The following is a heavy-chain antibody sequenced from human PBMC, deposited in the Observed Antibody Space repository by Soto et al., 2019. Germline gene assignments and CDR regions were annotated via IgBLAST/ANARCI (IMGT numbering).Heavy chain of an antibody. Sequence: ASVKVSCKASGYTFTGYYMHWVRQAPGQGLEWMGWINPNSGGTNYAQKFQGRVTMTRDTSISTAYMELSRLRSDDTAVYYCARASDYGGYGGDFDYWGQGTLVTVSS. D-gene: IGHD4-17*01. CDR3: ARASDYGGYGGDFDY. CDR2: INPNSGGT. V-gene: IGHV1-2*02. CDR1: GYTFTGYY. J-gene: IGHJ4*02.